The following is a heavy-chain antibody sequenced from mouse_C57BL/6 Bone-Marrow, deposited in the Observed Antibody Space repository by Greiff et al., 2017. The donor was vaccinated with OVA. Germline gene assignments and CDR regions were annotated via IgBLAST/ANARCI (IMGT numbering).Heavy chain of an antibody. CDR2: IYPRSGNT. J-gene: IGHJ1*03. Sequence: QVQLQQSGAELARPGASVKLSCKASGYTFTSYGISWVKQRPGQGLEWIGEIYPRSGNTYYNEKFKGKATLTADKSSSTAYMELRSLTSEDSAVYFCARFGLITTVVATYYWYFDVWGTGTTVTVSS. CDR1: GYTFTSYG. D-gene: IGHD1-1*01. CDR3: ARFGLITTVVATYYWYFDV. V-gene: IGHV1-81*01.